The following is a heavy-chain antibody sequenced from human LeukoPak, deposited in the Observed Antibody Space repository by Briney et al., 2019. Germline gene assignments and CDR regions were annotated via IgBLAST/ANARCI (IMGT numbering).Heavy chain of an antibody. CDR1: GFTFSSYG. D-gene: IGHD6-13*01. Sequence: GGSLRLSCAASGFTFSSYGMHWVRQAPGKGLEWVAVISYDGSNKYYADSVKGRFTISRDNALNSLYLQMNSLRAEDTAIYYCARSIPYGTTWYGRSDYWGQGTLVTVSS. CDR3: ARSIPYGTTWYGRSDY. J-gene: IGHJ4*02. CDR2: ISYDGSNK. V-gene: IGHV3-30*03.